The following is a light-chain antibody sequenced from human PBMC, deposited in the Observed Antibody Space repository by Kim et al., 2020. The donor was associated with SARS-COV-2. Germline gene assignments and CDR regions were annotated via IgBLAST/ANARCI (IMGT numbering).Light chain of an antibody. CDR3: QQYDGYPYT. V-gene: IGKV1-16*01. CDR2: DAS. Sequence: SAAVGDRVPSACRASQGIRNYLAWFQQKPGKAPKSLIYDASTLESGVPARFSGSGSGTDFTLTISNLQPEDFVTYYCQQYDGYPYTFGAGNKLEL. J-gene: IGKJ2*01. CDR1: QGIRNY.